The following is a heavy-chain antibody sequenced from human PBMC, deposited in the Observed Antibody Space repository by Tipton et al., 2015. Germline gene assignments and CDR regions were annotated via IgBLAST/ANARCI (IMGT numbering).Heavy chain of an antibody. J-gene: IGHJ5*02. Sequence: TRSLTCTVSGGSISNYYWSWIRQPAGKGLEWIGRIYTSGRTKYNPSLKSRVPMSLDTSKNQFSLRLSSVTAADTAVYYCARMDILGNWFDPWGQGTLVTVSS. V-gene: IGHV4-4*07. CDR2: IYTSGRT. D-gene: IGHD2-2*03. CDR3: ARMDILGNWFDP. CDR1: GGSISNYY.